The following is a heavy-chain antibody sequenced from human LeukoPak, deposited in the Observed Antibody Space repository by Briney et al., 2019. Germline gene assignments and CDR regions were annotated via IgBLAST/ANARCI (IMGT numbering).Heavy chain of an antibody. CDR2: ITASGTAM. CDR1: GFTFSSYS. Sequence: PGGSLRLSCAASGFTFSSYSMNWVRQAPGKGREWVSHITASGTAMFYADSVKGRFTISRDNAKNSLYLNMKSLRDEDKAVYYCASSGSYRFDYWGQGTLVTVSS. D-gene: IGHD1-26*01. V-gene: IGHV3-48*02. CDR3: ASSGSYRFDY. J-gene: IGHJ4*02.